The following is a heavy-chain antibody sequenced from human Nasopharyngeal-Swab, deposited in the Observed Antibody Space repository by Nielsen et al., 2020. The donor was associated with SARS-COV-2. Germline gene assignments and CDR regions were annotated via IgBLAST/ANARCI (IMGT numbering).Heavy chain of an antibody. V-gene: IGHV3-23*01. CDR3: AKDLRGPYFF. J-gene: IGHJ4*02. CDR1: GFIFDHYA. CDR2: LSSSGDYI. Sequence: GESLKLSCSASGFIFDHYAMHWIRQAPGKGLEWVSALSSSGDYIYYAASVKGRFTISRDNSKNTLSLQMNGLGAEDTAVYYCAKDLRGPYFFWGQGTLVTVSS. D-gene: IGHD2/OR15-2a*01.